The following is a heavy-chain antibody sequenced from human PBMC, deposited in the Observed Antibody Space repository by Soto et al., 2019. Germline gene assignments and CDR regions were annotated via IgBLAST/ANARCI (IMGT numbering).Heavy chain of an antibody. D-gene: IGHD3-22*01. Sequence: ASVKVSCKASGYTFTSYYMHWVRQAPGQGLEWMGIINPSGGSTSYAQKFQGRVTMTRDASTSTVYMELSSLRSEDTAVYYCAGDEIDRGNYYGMDVWGQGTTVTVSS. CDR3: AGDEIDRGNYYGMDV. CDR1: GYTFTSYY. V-gene: IGHV1-46*01. CDR2: INPSGGST. J-gene: IGHJ6*02.